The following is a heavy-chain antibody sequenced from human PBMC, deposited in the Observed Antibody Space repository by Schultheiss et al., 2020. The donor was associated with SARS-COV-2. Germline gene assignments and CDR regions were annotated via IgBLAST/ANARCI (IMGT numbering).Heavy chain of an antibody. Sequence: GESLKISCAASGFTFSSYWMHWVRQAPGKGLVWVSRINSDGSSTSYADSVKGRFTISRDNSKNTLSLQMNSLRAEDTAVYYCTKDGQPGYGMDVWGQGTTVTVSS. CDR3: TKDGQPGYGMDV. J-gene: IGHJ6*02. D-gene: IGHD3-10*01. CDR1: GFTFSSYW. V-gene: IGHV3-74*01. CDR2: INSDGSST.